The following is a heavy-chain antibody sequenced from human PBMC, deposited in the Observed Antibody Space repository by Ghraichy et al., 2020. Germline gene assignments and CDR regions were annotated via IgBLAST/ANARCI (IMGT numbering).Heavy chain of an antibody. D-gene: IGHD3-10*01. CDR1: GFTFSSYA. V-gene: IGHV3-23*01. J-gene: IGHJ4*02. CDR3: AKDQETLWFGELLLFDY. CDR2: ISGSGGST. Sequence: GESLNISCAASGFTFSSYAMSWVRQAPGKGLEWVSAISGSGGSTYYADSVKGRFTISRDNSKNTLYLQMNSLRAEDTAVYYCAKDQETLWFGELLLFDYWGQGTLVTVSS.